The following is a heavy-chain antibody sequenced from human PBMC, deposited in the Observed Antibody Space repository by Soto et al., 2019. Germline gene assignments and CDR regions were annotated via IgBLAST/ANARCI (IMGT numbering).Heavy chain of an antibody. V-gene: IGHV4-4*01. J-gene: IGHJ4*02. CDR3: ARLVYDTRLNYMYFDF. CDR2: IFHDGTA. D-gene: IGHD3-10*01. Sequence: PSETLSLTCAVSGVSISSGNWWTCVRQTPQRGLESIGEIFHDGTANYDPYFERRGAISVDTSKNQFSLKLTSVTAADTAIYCAARLVYDTRLNYMYFDFWGQGALVTVS. CDR1: GVSISSGNW.